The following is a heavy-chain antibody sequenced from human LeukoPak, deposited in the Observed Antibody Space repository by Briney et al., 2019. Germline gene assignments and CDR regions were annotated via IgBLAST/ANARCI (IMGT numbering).Heavy chain of an antibody. Sequence: PGGSLRLSCAASGFTFSSYEMNWVRQAPGKGLEWVSYISNSGSTIYYADSVKGRFTISRDNAKNSLSLQMNSLRAEDTAVYYCSAGEGYYDSSDYYSAWAFNVWGQGTMVTVSS. J-gene: IGHJ3*01. CDR3: SAGEGYYDSSDYYSAWAFNV. D-gene: IGHD3-22*01. CDR1: GFTFSSYE. CDR2: ISNSGSTI. V-gene: IGHV3-48*03.